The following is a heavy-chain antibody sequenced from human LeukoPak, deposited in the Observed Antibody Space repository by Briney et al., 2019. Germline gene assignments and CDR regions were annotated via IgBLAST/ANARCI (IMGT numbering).Heavy chain of an antibody. CDR1: GFSFSNAW. CDR2: IYTSGST. V-gene: IGHV4-4*07. J-gene: IGHJ4*02. D-gene: IGHD2-15*01. CDR3: ARNSCPSGTCYDNRGYFDY. Sequence: GSLRLSCAGSGFSFSNAWMSWIRQPAGKGLEWIGRIYTSGSTNYNPSLKSRVTISVDTSKNQFSLKLSSVTAADTAVYYCARNSCPSGTCYDNRGYFDYWGQGTLVTVSS.